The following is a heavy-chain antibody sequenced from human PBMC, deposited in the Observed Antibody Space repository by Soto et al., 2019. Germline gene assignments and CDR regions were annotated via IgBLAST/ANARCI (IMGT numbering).Heavy chain of an antibody. J-gene: IGHJ6*03. Sequence: EVQLVESGGGLVQPGGSLRLSCAASGFTFSSYWMSWVRQAPGKGLEWVANIKQDGSEKYYVDSVKGRFTISRDNAMNSLYLQMNSLRAEDTAVYYCARDQRQWLVPVWYYYMDVWGKGTTVTVSS. CDR2: IKQDGSEK. CDR1: GFTFSSYW. D-gene: IGHD6-19*01. V-gene: IGHV3-7*01. CDR3: ARDQRQWLVPVWYYYMDV.